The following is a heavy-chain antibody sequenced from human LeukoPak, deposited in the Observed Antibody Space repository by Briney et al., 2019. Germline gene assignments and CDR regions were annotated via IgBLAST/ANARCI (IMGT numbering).Heavy chain of an antibody. CDR3: SRDLYYDSSGYFDY. V-gene: IGHV3-49*04. CDR1: GFTFGYYA. Sequence: GGSLRLSCTASGFTFGYYAMSWVRQAPGKGLEWVGFIRSKVYGGTTEYAASVKGRFTISRDDSKSIAYLQMNSLKTEDTAVYYCSRDLYYDSSGYFDYWGQGTLVTVSS. D-gene: IGHD3-22*01. J-gene: IGHJ4*02. CDR2: IRSKVYGGTT.